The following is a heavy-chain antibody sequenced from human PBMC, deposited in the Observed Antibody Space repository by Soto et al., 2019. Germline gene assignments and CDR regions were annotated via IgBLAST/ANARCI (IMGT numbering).Heavy chain of an antibody. CDR2: IIPIFGTA. J-gene: IGHJ6*02. D-gene: IGHD6-13*01. CDR1: GGTFSSYA. V-gene: IGHV1-69*01. CDR3: ARDLYSSSWYGSYYYYGMDV. Sequence: QVQLVQSGAEVKKPGSSVKVSCKASGGTFSSYAISWVRQAPGQGLEWMGGIIPIFGTANYAQKFQGRVTITADESMSTAYMELSSLRSEDTAVYYCARDLYSSSWYGSYYYYGMDVWGQGTTVTVSS.